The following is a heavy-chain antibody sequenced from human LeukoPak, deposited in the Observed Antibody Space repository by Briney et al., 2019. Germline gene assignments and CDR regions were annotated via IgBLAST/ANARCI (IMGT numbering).Heavy chain of an antibody. CDR1: GGTFSSYA. D-gene: IGHD3-10*01. CDR3: ARMPFMVRGVIELDY. CDR2: IIPIFGTA. Sequence: AASVKVSCKASGGTFSSYAIGWVRQAPGQGLEWMGGIIPIFGTANYAQKFQGRVTITADESTSTAYMELSSLRSEDTAVYYCARMPFMVRGVIELDYWGQGTLVTVSS. V-gene: IGHV1-69*01. J-gene: IGHJ4*02.